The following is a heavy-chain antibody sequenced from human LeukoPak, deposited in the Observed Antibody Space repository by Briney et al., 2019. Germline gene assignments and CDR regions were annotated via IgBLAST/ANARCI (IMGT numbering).Heavy chain of an antibody. J-gene: IGHJ4*02. D-gene: IGHD1-26*01. CDR2: MNPNSGNT. Sequence: GASVKVSCKASGYTFTSYDINWVRQATGQGLEWMGWMNPNSGNTGYAQKFQGRVTMTRSTSINTAYMELNSLISEDTAVYYCARSSVGARRRIDYWGQGSLVTVSS. CDR3: ARSSVGARRRIDY. V-gene: IGHV1-8*01. CDR1: GYTFTSYD.